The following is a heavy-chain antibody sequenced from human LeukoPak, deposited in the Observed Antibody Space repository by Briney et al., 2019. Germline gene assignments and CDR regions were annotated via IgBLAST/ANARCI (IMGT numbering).Heavy chain of an antibody. CDR1: GFTFSSYA. D-gene: IGHD3-10*01. CDR3: AKDLRMVRGVPDY. CDR2: ISGSGGST. Sequence: GGFLRLSCAASGFTFSSYAMSWVRQAPGKGLEWVSAISGSGGSTYYADSVKGRFTISRDNSKNTLYLQMNSLRAEDTAVYYCAKDLRMVRGVPDYWGQGTLVTVSS. J-gene: IGHJ4*02. V-gene: IGHV3-23*01.